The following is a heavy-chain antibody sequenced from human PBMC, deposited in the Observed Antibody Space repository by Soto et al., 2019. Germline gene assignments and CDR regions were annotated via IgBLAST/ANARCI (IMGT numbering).Heavy chain of an antibody. CDR1: GFTFSSYG. J-gene: IGHJ4*02. D-gene: IGHD3-10*01. CDR2: IWYDGSNK. Sequence: GGSLRLSCAASGFTFSSYGMHWVRQAPGKGLEWVAVIWYDGSNKYYADSVKGRFTISRDNSKNTLYLQMNSLRAEDTAVYYCARESYYGSGSYFIFDYWGQGTLVTVSS. CDR3: ARESYYGSGSYFIFDY. V-gene: IGHV3-33*01.